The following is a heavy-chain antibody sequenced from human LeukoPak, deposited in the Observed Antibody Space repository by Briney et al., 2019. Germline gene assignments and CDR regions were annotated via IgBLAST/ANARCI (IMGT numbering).Heavy chain of an antibody. J-gene: IGHJ4*02. D-gene: IGHD3-9*01. V-gene: IGHV3-23*01. CDR3: AKDMNGYYRPFDY. CDR2: ISGSGSHT. CDR1: GFTFSSYA. Sequence: GGSLRLSCAAPGFTFSSYAMSWVRQAPGKGLEWVSAISGSGSHTCYADSVKGRFTISRDNSKNTLWLQMNSLRAEDTAVYYCAKDMNGYYRPFDYWGQGTLVTVSS.